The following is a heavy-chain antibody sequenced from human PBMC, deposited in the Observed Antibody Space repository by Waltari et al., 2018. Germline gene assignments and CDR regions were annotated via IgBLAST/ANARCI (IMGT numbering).Heavy chain of an antibody. V-gene: IGHV3-53*01. CDR2: IYSGGST. CDR3: ARESGTEIDAFDI. CDR1: GFTVSSNY. J-gene: IGHJ3*02. D-gene: IGHD1-1*01. Sequence: EVQLVESGGGLIQPGGSLRLSCAASGFTVSSNYMSWVRQAPGKGLEGVSCIYSGGSTYYAESWKGRFTISRDNSKNTLYLQMNSLRAEDTAVYYCARESGTEIDAFDIWGQGTMVTVSS.